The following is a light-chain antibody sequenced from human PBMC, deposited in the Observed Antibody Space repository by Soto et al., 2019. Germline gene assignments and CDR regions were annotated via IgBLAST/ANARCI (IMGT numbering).Light chain of an antibody. CDR2: GAS. J-gene: IGKJ4*01. CDR3: QQYNNWPPLT. V-gene: IGKV3-15*01. CDR1: QSVSSN. Sequence: EIVMTQSPATLSVSTGERANLSCRASQSVSSNLAWYQQKPGQAPRLLIYGASTRATGIPPMFSGSGSGTEFTHTISSLKSEDFAVYYCQQYNNWPPLTFGGGTKVEI.